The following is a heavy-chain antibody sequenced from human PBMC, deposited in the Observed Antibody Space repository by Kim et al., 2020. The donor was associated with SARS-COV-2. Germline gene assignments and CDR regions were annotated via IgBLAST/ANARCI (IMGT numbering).Heavy chain of an antibody. CDR3: TTDELTDGYSSGCLGY. Sequence: PVKGRYTISRDESKNTLYLQMNSLKTEDTAVYYCTTDELTDGYSSGCLGYWGQGTLVTVSS. V-gene: IGHV3-15*01. J-gene: IGHJ4*02. D-gene: IGHD6-19*01.